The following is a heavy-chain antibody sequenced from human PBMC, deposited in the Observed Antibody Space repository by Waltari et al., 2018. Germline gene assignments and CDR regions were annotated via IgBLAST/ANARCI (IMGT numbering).Heavy chain of an antibody. V-gene: IGHV3-66*02. J-gene: IGHJ4*02. CDR1: GFTVSTNY. Sequence: EVQVVESGGGLVQPGGSLRLSCAASGFTVSTNYMSWVRQAPGKGLEWVSLIDTADNTYYADSVKGRFTISRDNTKNTLYLQMNSLTPEDTAVYYCARVGGYRSPLGYWGQGTLVTVSS. CDR3: ARVGGYRSPLGY. D-gene: IGHD5-12*01. CDR2: IDTADNT.